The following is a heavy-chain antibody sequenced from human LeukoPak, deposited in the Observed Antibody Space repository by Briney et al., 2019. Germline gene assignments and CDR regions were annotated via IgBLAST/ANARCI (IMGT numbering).Heavy chain of an antibody. D-gene: IGHD3-22*01. J-gene: IGHJ5*02. V-gene: IGHV1-2*02. CDR3: ARGRRVYYDSSGYYYGWFDP. Sequence: ASVTVSCKASGGTFSNFAITWVRQAPGQGLEWMGWINPNSGGTNYAQKFQGRVTMTRDTSISTAYMELSRLRSDDTAVYYCARGRRVYYDSSGYYYGWFDPWGQGTLVTVSS. CDR1: GGTFSNFA. CDR2: INPNSGGT.